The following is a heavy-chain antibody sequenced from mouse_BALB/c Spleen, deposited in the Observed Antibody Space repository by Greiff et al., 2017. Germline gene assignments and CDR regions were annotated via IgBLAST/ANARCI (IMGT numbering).Heavy chain of an antibody. V-gene: IGHV2-9*02. CDR1: GFSLTSYG. CDR3: ARVRYGSSHWYFDV. CDR2: IWAGGST. Sequence: VQGVESGPGLVAPSQSLSITCTVSGFSLTSYGVHWVRQPPGKGLEWLGVIWAGGSTNYNSALMSRLSISKDNSKSQVFLKMNSLQTDDTAMYYCARVRYGSSHWYFDVWGAGTTVTVSS. J-gene: IGHJ1*01. D-gene: IGHD1-1*01.